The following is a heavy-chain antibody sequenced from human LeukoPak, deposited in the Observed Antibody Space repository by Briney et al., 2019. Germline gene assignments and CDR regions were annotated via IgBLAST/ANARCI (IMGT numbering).Heavy chain of an antibody. CDR2: ISYDGSNK. V-gene: IGHV3-30*18. CDR3: AKGGYSYGYGSRVGY. J-gene: IGHJ4*02. CDR1: GFTFSNYG. Sequence: GGSLRLSCAASGFTFSNYGMHWVRQAPGKGLEWVALISYDGSNKYYADSVKGRFTISRDNSKNTLYLQMNSLRAEDTAVYYCAKGGYSYGYGSRVGYWGQGTLVTVSS. D-gene: IGHD5-18*01.